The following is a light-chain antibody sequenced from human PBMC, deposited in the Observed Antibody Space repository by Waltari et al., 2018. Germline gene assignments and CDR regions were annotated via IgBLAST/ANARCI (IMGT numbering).Light chain of an antibody. J-gene: IGKJ1*01. Sequence: IQLTQSPSSLSASVGDRVTITCRASQGISSYLAWYQQKPGKAPKLLIYAASTLQSGVPSRFSGSGSGTDFTLTISSLQPEDFATYYCHQLNSYPSWTFGQGTKVEIK. CDR3: HQLNSYPSWT. V-gene: IGKV1-9*01. CDR1: QGISSY. CDR2: AAS.